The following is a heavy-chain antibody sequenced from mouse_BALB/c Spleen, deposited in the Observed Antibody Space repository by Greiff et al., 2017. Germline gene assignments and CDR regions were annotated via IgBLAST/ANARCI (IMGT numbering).Heavy chain of an antibody. D-gene: IGHD2-14*01. CDR3: ARAYYRYDAWFAY. CDR1: GFTFSDYY. V-gene: IGHV5-4*02. J-gene: IGHJ3*01. CDR2: ISDGGSYT. Sequence: EVQVVESGGGLVKPGGSLKLSCAASGFTFSDYYMYWVRQTPEKRLEWVATISDGGSYTYYPDSVKGRFTISRDNAKNNLYLQMSSLKSEDTAMYYCARAYYRYDAWFAYWGQGTLVTVSA.